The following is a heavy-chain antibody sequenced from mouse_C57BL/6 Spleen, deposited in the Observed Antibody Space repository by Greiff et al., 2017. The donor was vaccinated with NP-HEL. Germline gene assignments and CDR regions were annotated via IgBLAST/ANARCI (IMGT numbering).Heavy chain of an antibody. CDR2: INPSNGGT. CDR1: GYTFTSYW. Sequence: VQLQQSGAELVRPGSSVKLSCKASGYTFTSYWMHWVKQRPGQGLEWIGNINPSNGGTNYNEKFKSKATLTVDKSSSTAYMQLSSLTSEDSAVYYCARGDWDVRFAYWGQGTLVTVSA. J-gene: IGHJ3*01. CDR3: ARGDWDVRFAY. V-gene: IGHV1-53*01. D-gene: IGHD4-1*01.